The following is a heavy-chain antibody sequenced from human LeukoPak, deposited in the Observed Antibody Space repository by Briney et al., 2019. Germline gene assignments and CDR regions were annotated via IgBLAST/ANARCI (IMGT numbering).Heavy chain of an antibody. CDR3: ARVGRYSSSCFDY. CDR1: GFTFSSYA. V-gene: IGHV3-30-3*01. J-gene: IGHJ4*02. D-gene: IGHD6-13*01. CDR2: ISYDGSNK. Sequence: VGSLRLSCAASGFTFSSYAMRWVRQAPGKRLEWVAVISYDGSNKYYADSARGRFTISTANSKTTSYLQMNSLRAEDTAVYYCARVGRYSSSCFDYRGEGTLVTVSS.